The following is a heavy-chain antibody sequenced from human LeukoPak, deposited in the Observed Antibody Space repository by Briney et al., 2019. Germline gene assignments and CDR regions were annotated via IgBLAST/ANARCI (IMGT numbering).Heavy chain of an antibody. Sequence: PSQTLSLTCTVSGGSISSGGYYWSWIRQHPGKGLEWIGYIYYSGSTYCNPSLKSRVTISVDTSKNQFSLKLSSVTAADTAVYYCARAYYDFWSGSESSDAFDIWGQGTMVTVSS. J-gene: IGHJ3*02. CDR3: ARAYYDFWSGSESSDAFDI. CDR2: IYYSGST. CDR1: GGSISSGGYY. V-gene: IGHV4-31*03. D-gene: IGHD3-3*01.